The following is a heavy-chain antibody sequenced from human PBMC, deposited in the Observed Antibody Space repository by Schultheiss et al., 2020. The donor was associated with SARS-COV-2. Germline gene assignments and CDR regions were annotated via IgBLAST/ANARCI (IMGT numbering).Heavy chain of an antibody. J-gene: IGHJ4*02. D-gene: IGHD5-24*01. CDR2: IKQDGSVK. V-gene: IGHV3-7*03. CDR1: GSTFNDFA. Sequence: GGSLRLSCADSGSTFNDFAMSWVRQAPGKGLEWVANIKQDGSVKHYVASVRGRFIASRDNAKNSLDLQMNSLRVDDTAVYYCVKEGEEMGTSWGQGTLVTVSS. CDR3: VKEGEEMGTS.